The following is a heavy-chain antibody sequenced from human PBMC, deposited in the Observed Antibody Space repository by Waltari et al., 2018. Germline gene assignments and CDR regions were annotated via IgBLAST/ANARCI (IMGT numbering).Heavy chain of an antibody. Sequence: EVQLVESGGGLIQPGGSLRVSCAASGFPVSTNYMDWVPQAPGKGLELVSVIYSGGSIYYADSVKGRFTISRDNSKNTLYLQMNSLRAEDTAVYYCATSLNSGWPNYFDYWGQGTLVTVSS. CDR1: GFPVSTNY. V-gene: IGHV3-53*01. D-gene: IGHD6-19*01. CDR2: IYSGGSI. J-gene: IGHJ4*02. CDR3: ATSLNSGWPNYFDY.